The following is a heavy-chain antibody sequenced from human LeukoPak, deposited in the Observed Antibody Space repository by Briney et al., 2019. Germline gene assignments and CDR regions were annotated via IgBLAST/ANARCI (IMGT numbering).Heavy chain of an antibody. D-gene: IGHD3-22*01. V-gene: IGHV3-30*03. CDR1: GFTFSSYG. J-gene: IGHJ4*02. CDR3: ARSYYYDSSGYYDTFSSFDY. CDR2: MSYDGSNK. Sequence: PGRSLRLSCAASGFTFSSYGMHWVRQAPGKGLEWVAVMSYDGSNKYYADSVKGRFTISRDNSKNTLYLQMNSLRAEDTAVYYCARSYYYDSSGYYDTFSSFDYWGQGTLVTVSS.